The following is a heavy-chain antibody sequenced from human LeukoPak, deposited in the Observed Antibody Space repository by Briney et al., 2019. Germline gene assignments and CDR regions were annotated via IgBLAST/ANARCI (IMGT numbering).Heavy chain of an antibody. D-gene: IGHD4-17*01. V-gene: IGHV3-21*01. CDR3: ARLVAVTDFDY. J-gene: IGHJ4*02. CDR1: GFTFSSYA. CDR2: ISSSSSYI. Sequence: PGGSLRLSCAASGFTFSSYAMSWVRQAPGKGLEWVSSISSSSSYIYYADSVKGRFTISRDNAKNSLYLQMNSLRAEDTAVYYCARLVAVTDFDYWGQGTLVTVSS.